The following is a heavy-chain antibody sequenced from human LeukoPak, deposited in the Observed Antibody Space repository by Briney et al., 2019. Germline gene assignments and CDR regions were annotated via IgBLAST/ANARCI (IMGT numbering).Heavy chain of an antibody. D-gene: IGHD1-26*01. CDR3: ARISGSYSDY. CDR1: GVSISSYY. Sequence: SSETLSLTCTVSGVSISSYYWSWIRQPPGKGLEWIGYIYYSGSTDYNPSLRSRVTMSVDTSKNQFSLKVTSVTAADTAVYYCARISGSYSDYWGQGTLVTVSA. J-gene: IGHJ4*02. CDR2: IYYSGST. V-gene: IGHV4-59*01.